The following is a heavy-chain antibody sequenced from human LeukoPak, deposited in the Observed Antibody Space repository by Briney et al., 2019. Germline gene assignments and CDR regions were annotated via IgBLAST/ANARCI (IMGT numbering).Heavy chain of an antibody. Sequence: GGSLRLSCAASGFTFSSYGMHWVRQDPGKGLEWVAVISYDGSNKYYADSVKGRFTISRDNSKNTLYLQMNSLRAEDTAVYYCAKPKIQGYSSKYNWFDPWGQGTLVTVSS. V-gene: IGHV3-30*18. D-gene: IGHD6-13*01. J-gene: IGHJ5*02. CDR2: ISYDGSNK. CDR1: GFTFSSYG. CDR3: AKPKIQGYSSKYNWFDP.